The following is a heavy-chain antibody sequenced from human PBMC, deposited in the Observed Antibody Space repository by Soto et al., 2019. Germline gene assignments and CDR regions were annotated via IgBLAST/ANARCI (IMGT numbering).Heavy chain of an antibody. CDR1: GFTFTSSA. J-gene: IGHJ4*02. D-gene: IGHD3-3*01. V-gene: IGHV1-58*01. Sequence: SLKVSCKASGFTFTSSAVQWVRQARGQRLEWIGWIVVGSGNTNYAQKFQERVTITRDMSTSTAYMELSSLRSEDTAVYYCAAPPYYDFWSGYYLLWGQGTLVTVSS. CDR3: AAPPYYDFWSGYYLL. CDR2: IVVGSGNT.